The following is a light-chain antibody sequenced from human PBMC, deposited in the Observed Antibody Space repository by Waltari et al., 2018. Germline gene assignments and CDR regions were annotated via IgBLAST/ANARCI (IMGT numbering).Light chain of an antibody. CDR3: QSYDTTLSGSV. J-gene: IGLJ2*01. CDR2: ANT. Sequence: YQQPPGPAPKLLIYANTYRPSGVPDRFSAAKSGTSASLAVTGLQADDEADYYFQSYDTTLSGSVFGGGTKLTVL. V-gene: IGLV1-40*01.